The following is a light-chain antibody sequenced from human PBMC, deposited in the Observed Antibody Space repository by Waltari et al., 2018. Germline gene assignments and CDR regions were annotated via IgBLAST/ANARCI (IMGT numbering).Light chain of an antibody. J-gene: IGLJ3*02. CDR1: SSYAGVYDY. V-gene: IGLV2-8*01. CDR3: SSYAGGSTLGV. Sequence: QSALTQPPSASGSPGQSVTISCTGTSSYAGVYDYVSWYQHHPGKAPKLMIYEVSKRPSGVPDRFSGSKSGNTASLTVSGLQAEDEGDYYCSSYAGGSTLGVFGGGTKLTVL. CDR2: EVS.